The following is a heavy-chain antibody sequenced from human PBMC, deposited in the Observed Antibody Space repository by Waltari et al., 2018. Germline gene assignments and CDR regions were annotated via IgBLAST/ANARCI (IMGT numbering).Heavy chain of an antibody. CDR2: ISWNSGSI. CDR3: ANADY. Sequence: EVQLVESGGGLVQPGRSLRLSCAASGFTFDDYAMHWVRQAPGKGLGCVSCISWNSGSIGHADSVKGRFTISRDNAKNSLYLQMNSLRAEDTALYYCANADYWGQGTLVTVSS. J-gene: IGHJ4*02. V-gene: IGHV3-9*01. CDR1: GFTFDDYA.